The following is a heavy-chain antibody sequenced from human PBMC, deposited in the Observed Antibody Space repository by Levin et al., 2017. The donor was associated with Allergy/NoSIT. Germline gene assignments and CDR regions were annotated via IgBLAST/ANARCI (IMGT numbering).Heavy chain of an antibody. CDR2: INGSGST. J-gene: IGHJ4*02. Sequence: SSETLSLTCAVYGGSFSDYSWSWIRQPPGKGLEWIGEINGSGSTNYNPSLKGRVTISEDTSKNQFSLNLNSMTAADTAVYYCAREGRAVAGIADWGQGPLVTVSS. V-gene: IGHV4-34*01. CDR1: GGSFSDYS. CDR3: AREGRAVAGIAD. D-gene: IGHD6-19*01.